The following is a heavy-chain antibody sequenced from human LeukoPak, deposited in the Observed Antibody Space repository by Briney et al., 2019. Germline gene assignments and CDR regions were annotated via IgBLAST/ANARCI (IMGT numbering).Heavy chain of an antibody. CDR3: ARRGYDYVWRD. Sequence: SETLSLTCTVSGGSISSSSYYWGWLRQPPGKGLEWIGSIYYSGSTYYNPSLKSRVTISVDTSKNQFSLKLSSVTAADTAVYYCARRGYDYVWRDWGQGTLVTVSS. V-gene: IGHV4-39*07. CDR2: IYYSGST. CDR1: GGSISSSSYY. D-gene: IGHD3-16*01. J-gene: IGHJ4*02.